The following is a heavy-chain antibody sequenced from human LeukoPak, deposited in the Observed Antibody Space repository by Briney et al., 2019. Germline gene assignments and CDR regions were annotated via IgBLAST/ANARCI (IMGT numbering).Heavy chain of an antibody. CDR3: ARDRYHGSGSYYEYHYYGMDV. V-gene: IGHV3-33*01. Sequence: GGSLRLSCAASGFTFSSYGMHWVRQAPGKGLEWVAVIWYDGSNKYYADSVKGRFTISRDNSKNTLYLQMNSLRAEDTAVYYCARDRYHGSGSYYEYHYYGMDVWGQGTTVTVSS. D-gene: IGHD3-10*01. CDR2: IWYDGSNK. CDR1: GFTFSSYG. J-gene: IGHJ6*02.